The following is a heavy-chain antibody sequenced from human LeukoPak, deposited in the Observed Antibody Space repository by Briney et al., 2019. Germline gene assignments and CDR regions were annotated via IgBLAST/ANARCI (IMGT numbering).Heavy chain of an antibody. CDR3: ARIFIRNGYSSYFDC. J-gene: IGHJ4*02. CDR2: VYQSWTT. D-gene: IGHD5-18*01. CDR1: GFSISSGHY. V-gene: IGHV4-38-2*02. Sequence: SETLSLTCTVSGFSISSGHYWGWVRQPPGAGLEWIGSVYQSWTTYYNPSLKSRVTTSVDMSKNQFSLRLRPVTAADTAVYYCARIFIRNGYSSYFDCWGQGTLVTVSS.